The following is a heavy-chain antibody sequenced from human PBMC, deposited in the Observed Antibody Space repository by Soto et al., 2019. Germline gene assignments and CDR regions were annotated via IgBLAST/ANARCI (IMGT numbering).Heavy chain of an antibody. V-gene: IGHV1-18*01. Sequence: ATVKVSSKAYGYTFNSYSISWVRQAPGQGLEWMGWISAYNGNTNYAQKLQGRVTMTTDTSTSTAYMELRSLRSDDTAVYYCARGPYCSGGSCSLAEYFQHWGQGTLVTVSS. CDR2: ISAYNGNT. J-gene: IGHJ1*01. D-gene: IGHD2-15*01. CDR1: GYTFNSYS. CDR3: ARGPYCSGGSCSLAEYFQH.